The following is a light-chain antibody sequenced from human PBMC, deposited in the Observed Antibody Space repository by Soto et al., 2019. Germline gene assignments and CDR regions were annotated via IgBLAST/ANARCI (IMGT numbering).Light chain of an antibody. J-gene: IGLJ1*01. V-gene: IGLV1-51*01. CDR3: GTWDISVSDYL. CDR1: ISNIGNTY. Sequence: QSVLTQPPSVSAAPGQKVTISCSGSISNIGNTYVSWYQQLPGTAPTLLIFDNDKRPSGIPDRFSGSKSGTSATLGITGLQTGDEADYYCGTWDISVSDYLLGTGTK. CDR2: DND.